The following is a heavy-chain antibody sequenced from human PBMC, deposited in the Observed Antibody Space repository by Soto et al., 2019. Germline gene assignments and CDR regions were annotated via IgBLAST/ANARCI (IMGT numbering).Heavy chain of an antibody. D-gene: IGHD2-15*01. CDR2: ITGGGGST. J-gene: IGHJ4*02. V-gene: IGHV3-23*01. CDR1: GFAFGSYA. Sequence: EVQLLESGGGLVQPGGSLRLSCAASGFAFGSYAMTWVRQAPGKGLEWVSTITGGGGSTYYAGSVKGRVTISKDNSKNTLCLQMNSLRVEDTALYFCVRRRRDSSYSAYDYWGQRTLVTVSS. CDR3: VRRRRDSSYSAYDY.